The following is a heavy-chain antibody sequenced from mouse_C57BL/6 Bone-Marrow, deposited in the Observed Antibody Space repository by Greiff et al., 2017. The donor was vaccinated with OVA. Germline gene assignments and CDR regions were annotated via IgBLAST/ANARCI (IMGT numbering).Heavy chain of an antibody. CDR1: GFTFSSYG. CDR3: AREGPFFYGSLSLAMDY. CDR2: ISSGGSYT. J-gene: IGHJ4*01. D-gene: IGHD1-1*01. Sequence: EVKLMESGGDLVKPGGSLKLSCAASGFTFSSYGMSWVRQTPDKRLEWVATISSGGSYTYYPDSVKGRFTISRGNAKNTLYLQVSSLKSGDTAMYLCAREGPFFYGSLSLAMDYWCQGPSVPVSS. V-gene: IGHV5-6*01.